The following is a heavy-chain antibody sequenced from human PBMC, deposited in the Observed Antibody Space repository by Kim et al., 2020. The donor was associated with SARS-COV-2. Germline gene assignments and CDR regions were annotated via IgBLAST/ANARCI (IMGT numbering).Heavy chain of an antibody. CDR3: ARGGEGSPRGYWFDP. V-gene: IGHV4-34*01. J-gene: IGHJ5*02. CDR2: INHSGST. CDR1: GGSFSGYY. Sequence: SETLSLTCAVYGGSFSGYYWSWIRQPPGKGLEWIGEINHSGSTNYNPSLKSRVTISVDTSKNQFSLKLSSVTAADTAVYYCARGGEGSPRGYWFDPWGQGTLVTVSS. D-gene: IGHD4-17*01.